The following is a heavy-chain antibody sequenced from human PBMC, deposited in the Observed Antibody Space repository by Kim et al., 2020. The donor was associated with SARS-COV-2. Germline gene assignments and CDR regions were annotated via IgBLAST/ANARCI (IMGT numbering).Heavy chain of an antibody. CDR1: GFTFSSYS. D-gene: IGHD3-9*01. V-gene: IGHV3-21*01. CDR2: ISSSSSYI. CDR3: ASLTPVLRYFDSNWFDP. Sequence: GGSLRLSCAASGFTFSSYSMNWVRQAPGKGLEWVSSISSSSSYIYYADSVKGRFTISRDKAKNSLYLQMNSLRAEDTAVYYCASLTPVLRYFDSNWFDPWGQGTLVTVSS. J-gene: IGHJ5*02.